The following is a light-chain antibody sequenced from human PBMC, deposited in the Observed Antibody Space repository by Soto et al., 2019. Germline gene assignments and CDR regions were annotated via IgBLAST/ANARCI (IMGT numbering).Light chain of an antibody. CDR2: ANS. V-gene: IGLV1-40*01. CDR1: SSNIGAGYD. J-gene: IGLJ2*01. Sequence: QSVLTQPPSVSGAPGQRVTISCTGSSSNIGAGYDVHWYQQLPGTAPKLLIYANSHRPSGVPDRFSGSKSGTSASLAITGLQAEDEADYYCQSYDSSLRGRVFGGGTKLTVL. CDR3: QSYDSSLRGRV.